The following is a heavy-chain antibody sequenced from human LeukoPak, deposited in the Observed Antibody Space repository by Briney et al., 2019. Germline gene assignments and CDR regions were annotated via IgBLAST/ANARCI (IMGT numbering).Heavy chain of an antibody. CDR3: ARRGYSYGLDY. CDR2: IYSGGGT. J-gene: IGHJ4*02. CDR1: GFTVSKKY. V-gene: IGHV3-66*04. D-gene: IGHD5-18*01. Sequence: AGGSLRLSCAASGFTVSKKYMTWVRQAPGKGLEWVSSIYSGGGTYYADSVKGRFTISRDNSKNTLYLQMNSLRAEDRAVYYCARRGYSYGLDYWGQGTLVTVSS.